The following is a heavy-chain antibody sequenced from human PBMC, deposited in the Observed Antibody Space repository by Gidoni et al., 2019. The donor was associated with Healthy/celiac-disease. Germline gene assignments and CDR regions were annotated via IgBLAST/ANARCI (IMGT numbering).Heavy chain of an antibody. Sequence: EVQLVQSGAEVKKPGESLRISCKVSGYSFTSYWISSLRQMPGKGLKWMGRIEPSDSYTNYSPSFQGHVTILADKSISTAYLQWSSLKASDTAMYYCARTVIVGATSPWGQGTLVTVSS. D-gene: IGHD1-26*01. CDR1: GYSFTSYW. J-gene: IGHJ5*02. CDR2: IEPSDSYT. CDR3: ARTVIVGATSP. V-gene: IGHV5-10-1*03.